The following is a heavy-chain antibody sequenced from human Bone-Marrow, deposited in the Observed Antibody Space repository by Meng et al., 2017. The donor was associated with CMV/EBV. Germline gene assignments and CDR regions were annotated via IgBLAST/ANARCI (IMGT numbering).Heavy chain of an antibody. D-gene: IGHD3-3*01. CDR2: VSSDGSST. CDR3: ARDRLSPRYDYTSASSEAIHGVDV. CDR1: GFTFSRYW. Sequence: GGSLRLSCEGSGFTFSRYWMHWVRQAPGKGLVWVSRVSSDGSSTTYADSVKGRSTISRDNTKNTVYLQLNSLRAEDTAVYYCARDRLSPRYDYTSASSEAIHGVDVWGQGTTVTCAS. V-gene: IGHV3-74*01. J-gene: IGHJ6*01.